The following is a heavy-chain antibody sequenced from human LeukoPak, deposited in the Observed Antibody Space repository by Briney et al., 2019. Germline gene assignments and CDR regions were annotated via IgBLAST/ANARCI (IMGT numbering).Heavy chain of an antibody. V-gene: IGHV3-66*01. Sequence: PGGSLRLSCAASGFTVSSNYMSWVRQAPGKGLEWVSVIYSGGSTYYADSVKGRFTISRDNSKNTLYFQMNSLRAEDTAVYYCARDRVDYYDSSGYYGYLDYWGQGTLVTVSS. CDR3: ARDRVDYYDSSGYYGYLDY. CDR1: GFTVSSNY. CDR2: IYSGGST. D-gene: IGHD3-22*01. J-gene: IGHJ4*02.